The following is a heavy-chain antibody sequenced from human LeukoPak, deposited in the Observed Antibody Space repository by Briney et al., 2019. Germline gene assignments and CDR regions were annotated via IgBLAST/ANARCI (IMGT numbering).Heavy chain of an antibody. J-gene: IGHJ4*02. CDR1: GFTVSSTD. V-gene: IGHV3-53*01. Sequence: PGGSLRLSCAASGFTVSSTDMISVRHAPGGGVEWVSVIYSGGRTDYADSVKGRFTISRDNSKTTLYLQMNSLRAEDTAVYYCALQNDSSPFDYWGQGTLVTVSS. CDR2: IYSGGRT. D-gene: IGHD3-22*01. CDR3: ALQNDSSPFDY.